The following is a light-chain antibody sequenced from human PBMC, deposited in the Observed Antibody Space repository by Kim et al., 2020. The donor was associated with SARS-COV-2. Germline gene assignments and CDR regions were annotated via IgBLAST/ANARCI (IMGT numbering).Light chain of an antibody. V-gene: IGKV1-27*01. CDR2: AAS. CDR3: QKYNTVPLT. J-gene: IGKJ4*01. Sequence: DIQMTQSPSSLSASVGDRVTLTCRASQDISNYLAWYQQKPGKVIKLLIHAASTLQSGVPSRFSGSGSGTDFTLTISSLQPEDVATYYCQKYNTVPLTLGGGTKLEI. CDR1: QDISNY.